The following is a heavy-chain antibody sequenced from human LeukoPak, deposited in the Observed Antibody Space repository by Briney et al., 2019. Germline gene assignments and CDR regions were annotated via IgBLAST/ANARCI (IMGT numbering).Heavy chain of an antibody. Sequence: SETLSLTCTVSDTSFSTYFWSWIRQPPGKGLEWVGYIYDSGNTKYNPSLESRVTISVDTSKSQFFLNLNSVTAADTVVYYCARAKPNWNPPDYWGQGTLVTVSS. V-gene: IGHV4-59*08. J-gene: IGHJ4*02. CDR1: DTSFSTYF. CDR2: IYDSGNT. D-gene: IGHD1-1*01. CDR3: ARAKPNWNPPDY.